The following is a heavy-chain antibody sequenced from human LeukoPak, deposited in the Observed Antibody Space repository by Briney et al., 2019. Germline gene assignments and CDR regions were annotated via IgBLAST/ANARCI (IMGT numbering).Heavy chain of an antibody. D-gene: IGHD2-15*01. CDR1: GFTFSSYW. CDR3: ARELVEQYFDY. CDR2: IKQDGSEK. J-gene: IGHJ4*02. Sequence: GGSLRLSCAASGFTFSSYWMSWVRQAPGKGLEWVANIKQDGSEKYYVDSVKGRFTISRDNAKNSLYLQMNSLRAEDTAVYYCARELVEQYFDYGGQGPLVTVSA. V-gene: IGHV3-7*03.